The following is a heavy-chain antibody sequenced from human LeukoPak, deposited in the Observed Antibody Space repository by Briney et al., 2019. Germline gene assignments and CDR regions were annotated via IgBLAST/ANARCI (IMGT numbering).Heavy chain of an antibody. J-gene: IGHJ4*02. V-gene: IGHV3-9*01. CDR2: INWKSENI. D-gene: IGHD6-13*01. CDR1: GFTFDNHA. Sequence: GRSLRLSCAGSGFTFDNHAMHWVRQVPGKGLEWVSGINWKSENIGYADSVKGRFTISRDNARNSLYLQMTSLRPEDTALYYCAKDIGRYSSSWYRGIDYWGQGALVTVPS. CDR3: AKDIGRYSSSWYRGIDY.